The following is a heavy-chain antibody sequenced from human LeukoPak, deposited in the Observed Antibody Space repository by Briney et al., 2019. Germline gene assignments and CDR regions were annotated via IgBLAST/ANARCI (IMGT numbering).Heavy chain of an antibody. V-gene: IGHV1-2*02. CDR2: INPNTGGT. CDR1: GYTFTGYY. Sequence: ASVKVSCKASGYTFTGYYMHWVRQAPGQGLEWMGWINPNTGGTNYPQKFQGRVTMTRDTSISTAYMELSRLRSDDTAEYYCARDRDYDILTGVFDYWGQGTLVTVSS. J-gene: IGHJ4*02. CDR3: ARDRDYDILTGVFDY. D-gene: IGHD3-9*01.